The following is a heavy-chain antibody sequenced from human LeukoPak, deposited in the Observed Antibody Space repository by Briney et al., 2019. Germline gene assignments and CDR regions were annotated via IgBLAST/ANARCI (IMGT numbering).Heavy chain of an antibody. CDR2: ISYDGSNK. Sequence: GGSLRLSCAASGFTFSGYAMHWVRQAPGKGLEWVAVISYDGSNKYYADSVKGRFTISRDNSKNTLYLQMNSLRAEDTAVYYCARGAGYYGSGSYSDYWGQGTLVTVSS. D-gene: IGHD3-10*01. CDR3: ARGAGYYGSGSYSDY. CDR1: GFTFSGYA. J-gene: IGHJ4*02. V-gene: IGHV3-30-3*01.